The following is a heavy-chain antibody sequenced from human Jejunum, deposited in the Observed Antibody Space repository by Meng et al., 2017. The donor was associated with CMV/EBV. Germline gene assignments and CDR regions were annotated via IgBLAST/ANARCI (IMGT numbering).Heavy chain of an antibody. Sequence: SCGSLSSSGPYCGWVRQPPGKGLEWIGNMYYDGSQYYNPSLKSRVSIFADLSRNQFSLRLASVSAADTAMYYCAFMRGQPRRNYFDFWGPGTLVTVSS. CDR2: MYYDGSQ. CDR1: CGSLSSSGPY. CDR3: AFMRGQPRRNYFDF. D-gene: IGHD1-14*01. J-gene: IGHJ5*01. V-gene: IGHV4-39*07.